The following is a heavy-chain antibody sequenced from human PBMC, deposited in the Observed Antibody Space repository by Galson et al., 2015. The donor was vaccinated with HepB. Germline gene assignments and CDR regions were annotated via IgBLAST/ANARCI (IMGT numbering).Heavy chain of an antibody. CDR3: ARESDYDFWSGYPAGGNWFDP. Sequence: SVKVSCKASGYTFTGYYMHWVRQAPGQGLEWMGWINPNSGGTNYAQKFQGRVTMTRDTSISTAYMELSRLRSDDTAVYYCARESDYDFWSGYPAGGNWFDPWGQGTLVTVSS. J-gene: IGHJ5*02. CDR1: GYTFTGYY. CDR2: INPNSGGT. D-gene: IGHD3-3*01. V-gene: IGHV1-2*02.